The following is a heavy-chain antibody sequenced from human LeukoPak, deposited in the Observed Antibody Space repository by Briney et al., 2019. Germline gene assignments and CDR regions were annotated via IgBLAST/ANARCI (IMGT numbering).Heavy chain of an antibody. V-gene: IGHV2-5*01. CDR2: TFWNDDK. Sequence: SGPTLVKPTQTLTLTCTFSGFSLSTSGVGVGWIRQPPGKALEWLALTFWNDDKRYSPSLKSRLTITKDTSKNQVVLTMTNMNPVDTATYYCAHSITIFGVVIMGDWFDPWGQGTLVTVSS. D-gene: IGHD3-3*01. CDR3: AHSITIFGVVIMGDWFDP. CDR1: GFSLSTSGVG. J-gene: IGHJ5*02.